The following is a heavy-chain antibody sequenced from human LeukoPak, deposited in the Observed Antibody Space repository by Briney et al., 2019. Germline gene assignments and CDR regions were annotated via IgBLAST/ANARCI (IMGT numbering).Heavy chain of an antibody. CDR2: IYYSGST. CDR3: ARDSGYSHFDY. J-gene: IGHJ4*02. CDR1: GGSISSYY. V-gene: IGHV4-59*01. D-gene: IGHD5-24*01. Sequence: SETLSLTCTVSGGSISSYYWSWLRQPPGKGLEWIGYIYYSGSTNYNPSLKSRVTISVDTSKNQFSLKLSSVTAADTAVYYCARDSGYSHFDYWGQGTLVTVSS.